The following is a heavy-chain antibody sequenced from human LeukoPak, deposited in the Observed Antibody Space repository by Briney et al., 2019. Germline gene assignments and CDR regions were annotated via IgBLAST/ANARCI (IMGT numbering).Heavy chain of an antibody. J-gene: IGHJ4*02. CDR2: IGSSGFST. CDR1: GFTFSSYA. D-gene: IGHD2-15*01. V-gene: IGHV3-23*01. CDR3: AEDSFDY. Sequence: GGSLRLSCAASGFTFSSYAMSWVRQAPGKGLEWVSSIGSSGFSTDYADSVKGRFTISRDNSKSTLYLEMNSLRAEDTAVYYCAEDSFDYWGQGTLVTVSS.